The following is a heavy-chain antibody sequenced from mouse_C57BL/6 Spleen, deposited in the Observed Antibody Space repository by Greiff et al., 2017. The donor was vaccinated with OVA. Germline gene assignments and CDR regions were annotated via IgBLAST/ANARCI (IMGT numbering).Heavy chain of an antibody. Sequence: ESGPGMVKPSQSLSLTCTVTGYSITSGYDWHWIRHFPGNKLEWMGYISYSGSTNYNPSLKSRISITHDTSKNHFFLKLNSVTTEDTATYYCARALRSYAMDYWGQGTSVTVSS. J-gene: IGHJ4*01. CDR2: ISYSGST. CDR1: GYSITSGYD. CDR3: ARALRSYAMDY. V-gene: IGHV3-1*01. D-gene: IGHD1-1*01.